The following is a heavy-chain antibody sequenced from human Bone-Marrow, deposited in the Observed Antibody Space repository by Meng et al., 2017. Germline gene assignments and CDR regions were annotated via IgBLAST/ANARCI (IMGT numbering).Heavy chain of an antibody. D-gene: IGHD3-22*01. CDR2: TYYRSKWYT. J-gene: IGHJ4*02. V-gene: IGHV6-1*01. Sequence: PCLVQSSQTPSLTGATSGDSGSRTSAAWHWIRQSPSRGLEWLGRTYYRSKWYTDYAVSVKSRITINPDTSKNQFSLQLNSVTPEDTAVYYCARGDYSSSPSFWGQGTLVTVSS. CDR1: GDSGSRTSAA. CDR3: ARGDYSSSPSF.